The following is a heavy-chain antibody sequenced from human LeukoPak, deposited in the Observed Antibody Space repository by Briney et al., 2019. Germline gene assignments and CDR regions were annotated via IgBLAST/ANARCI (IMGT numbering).Heavy chain of an antibody. CDR2: IYYSGST. V-gene: IGHV4-31*03. Sequence: SETLSLTCTVSGGSISSGGYYWSWIRQHPGKGLEWIGYIYYSGSTYYNPSLKSRVTISVDTSKNQFSLKLSSVTAADTAVYYCATYPRGYYGSGSYRDSIFYFDYWGQGTLVTVSS. J-gene: IGHJ4*02. CDR1: GGSISSGGYY. CDR3: ATYPRGYYGSGSYRDSIFYFDY. D-gene: IGHD3-10*01.